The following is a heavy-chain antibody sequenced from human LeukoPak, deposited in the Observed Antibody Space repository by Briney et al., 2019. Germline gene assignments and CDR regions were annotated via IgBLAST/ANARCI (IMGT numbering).Heavy chain of an antibody. V-gene: IGHV4-39*01. D-gene: IGHD3-3*01. CDR2: IYYSGNT. CDR1: GVSISSSNSY. J-gene: IGHJ6*03. Sequence: SETLSLTCTVSGVSISSSNSYWGWIRQPPGKGLEWIGSIYYSGNTYYNASLKSQVSISIDTSKNQFSLKLTSVTAADTAVYYCARGVLRFLEWLALDYYYYMDVWGKGTTVTVSS. CDR3: ARGVLRFLEWLALDYYYYMDV.